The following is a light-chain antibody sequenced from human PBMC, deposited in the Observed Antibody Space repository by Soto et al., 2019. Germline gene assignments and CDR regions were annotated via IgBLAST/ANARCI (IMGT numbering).Light chain of an antibody. CDR1: QSVANN. Sequence: EIVMTQSPVTLSLSPGDRATLSCRASQSVANNLAWFQQRPGQAPRLLVYGASATATGIPARFSGSGSETEFTLTISSLQSEDFAVYYCQQYNDWPRTFGQGTKVEIK. V-gene: IGKV3-15*01. J-gene: IGKJ1*01. CDR3: QQYNDWPRT. CDR2: GAS.